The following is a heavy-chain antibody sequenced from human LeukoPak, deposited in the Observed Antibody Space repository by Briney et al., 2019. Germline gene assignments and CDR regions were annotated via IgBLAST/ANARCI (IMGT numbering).Heavy chain of an antibody. CDR2: ISYSGST. J-gene: IGHJ4*02. CDR1: GDSMTNYY. V-gene: IGHV4-59*08. D-gene: IGHD2/OR15-2a*01. Sequence: ETLSLTCTVSGDSMTNYYWSWIRQPPGMGLEWLGYISYSGSTNYNPSLKSRVTFSIDTSKNQFSLWLDSVTAADTAVYYCASAPHVNYFDFWGQGALVTVSA. CDR3: ASAPHVNYFDF.